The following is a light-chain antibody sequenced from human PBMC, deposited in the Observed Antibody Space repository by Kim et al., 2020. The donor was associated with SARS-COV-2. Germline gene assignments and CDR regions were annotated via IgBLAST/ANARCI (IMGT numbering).Light chain of an antibody. Sequence: MGNQARVTSQRNTLRNHYTSKYQQKPRQAPLLVLYVKTNRPSGIPELFSGSISGNTASLTITGAHAEDDADYSSNSRDSSGNHLFGGGTKLTVL. CDR1: TLRNHY. J-gene: IGLJ2*01. CDR2: VKT. V-gene: IGLV3-19*01. CDR3: NSRDSSGNHL.